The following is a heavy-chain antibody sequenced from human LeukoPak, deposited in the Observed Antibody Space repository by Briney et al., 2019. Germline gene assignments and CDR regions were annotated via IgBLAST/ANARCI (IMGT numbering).Heavy chain of an antibody. Sequence: AESLDISCKVSGYSFTNYWIGWVRQVPGKGLEWMGIIYPGDSDTRYSPSFQGQVTISADKSISTAYLQWSSLKASDIAMYYCARLVGAPYYFDYWGQGTLVTGSS. D-gene: IGHD2-2*01. CDR2: IYPGDSDT. CDR1: GYSFTNYW. J-gene: IGHJ4*02. CDR3: ARLVGAPYYFDY. V-gene: IGHV5-51*01.